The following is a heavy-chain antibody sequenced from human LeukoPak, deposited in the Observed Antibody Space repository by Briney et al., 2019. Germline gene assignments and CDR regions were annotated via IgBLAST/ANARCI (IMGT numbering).Heavy chain of an antibody. CDR2: IYNDGGST. Sequence: GGSLRLSCATSGFTLSSYWMHWVRQVPGKGLEWLSRIYNDGGSTSYADSVKGRFTISRDNSKNTLYLQMNSLRAEDTAVYYCARDSERYSSGGAFDIWGQGTMVTVSS. CDR1: GFTLSSYW. CDR3: ARDSERYSSGGAFDI. J-gene: IGHJ3*02. V-gene: IGHV3-74*01. D-gene: IGHD6-19*01.